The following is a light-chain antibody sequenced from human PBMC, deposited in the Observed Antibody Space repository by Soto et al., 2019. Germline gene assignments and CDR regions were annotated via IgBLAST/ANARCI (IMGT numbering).Light chain of an antibody. CDR2: HTS. Sequence: EIMLMQSPGTLSLSPGERATLTCRASQSIDSSYFAWYQQKPGQAPRLLIFHTSTRATGIPDRFSGSGSGRDFTLTINKLEPEDFAVYYCHQYGSSPPWTFGQGTKVEI. J-gene: IGKJ1*01. V-gene: IGKV3-20*01. CDR1: QSIDSSY. CDR3: HQYGSSPPWT.